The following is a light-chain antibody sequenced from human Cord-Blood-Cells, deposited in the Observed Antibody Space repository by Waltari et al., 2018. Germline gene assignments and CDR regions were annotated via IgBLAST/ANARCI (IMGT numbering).Light chain of an antibody. J-gene: IGKJ1*01. CDR3: QQRSNWSWT. Sequence: EIVLTQSPATLSLSPGERATLSCRARKSVSSYLACYQQKPGQPPRLLIYDASNRATGIPARFSGSGSGTDFTLTISSLEPEDFAVYYCQQRSNWSWTFGQGTKVEIK. V-gene: IGKV3-11*01. CDR2: DAS. CDR1: KSVSSY.